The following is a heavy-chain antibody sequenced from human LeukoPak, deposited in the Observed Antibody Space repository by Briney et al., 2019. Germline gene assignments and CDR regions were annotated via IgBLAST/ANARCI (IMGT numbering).Heavy chain of an antibody. J-gene: IGHJ6*03. V-gene: IGHV1-69*05. CDR2: VIPIFGTA. Sequence: SVKVSCKASGGTFSSYAISWVRQAPGQGLEWMGGVIPIFGTANYAQKFQGRVTITTDESTSTAYMELSSLRSEDTAVYYCARVVKQTIFGVVPYYYYYMDVWGKGTTVTVSS. CDR1: GGTFSSYA. CDR3: ARVVKQTIFGVVPYYYYYMDV. D-gene: IGHD3-3*01.